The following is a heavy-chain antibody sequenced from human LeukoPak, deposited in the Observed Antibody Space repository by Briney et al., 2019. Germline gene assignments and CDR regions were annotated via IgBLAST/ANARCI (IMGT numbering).Heavy chain of an antibody. J-gene: IGHJ3*02. CDR1: GLTVSSSY. Sequence: GGSLRLSCAASGLTVSSSYMSWVRQAPGKGLEWVSIIYNDGSTYYADSMKGRFTISRDNSKNTLYLQVNSLRAEDTAMYYCAREEGAPIAAANIWGLGTKVTVSS. D-gene: IGHD6-13*01. CDR3: AREEGAPIAAANI. CDR2: IYNDGST. V-gene: IGHV3-53*01.